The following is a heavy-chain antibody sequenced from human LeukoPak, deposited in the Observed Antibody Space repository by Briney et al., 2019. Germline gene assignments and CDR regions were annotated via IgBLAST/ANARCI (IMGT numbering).Heavy chain of an antibody. CDR3: ATDLANWGYDY. J-gene: IGHJ4*02. CDR2: FDPEDGET. CDR1: GYTFISYG. Sequence: GASVKVSCKASGYTFISYGISWVRQAPGKGLEWMGGFDPEDGETIYAQKFQGRVTMTEDTSTDTAYMELSSLRSEDTAVYYCATDLANWGYDYWGQGTLVTVSS. D-gene: IGHD7-27*01. V-gene: IGHV1-24*01.